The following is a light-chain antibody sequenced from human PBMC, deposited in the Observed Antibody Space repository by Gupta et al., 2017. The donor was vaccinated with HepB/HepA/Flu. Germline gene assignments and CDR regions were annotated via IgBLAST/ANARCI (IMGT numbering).Light chain of an antibody. Sequence: SYELLQPPSVSVSPGQTASISCSGDKLGDKYACWYQQKPGQSPVLVIYQDSKRPSGIPERFSGSNSGNTATLTISGTQAMDEADYYCQAWDRSTVVFGGGTKLTVL. CDR3: QAWDRSTVV. CDR2: QDS. CDR1: KLGDKY. J-gene: IGLJ2*01. V-gene: IGLV3-1*01.